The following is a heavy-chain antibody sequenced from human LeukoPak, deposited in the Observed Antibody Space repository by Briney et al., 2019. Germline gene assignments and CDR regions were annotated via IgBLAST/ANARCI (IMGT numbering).Heavy chain of an antibody. V-gene: IGHV4-34*01. CDR3: ASRQNYSSTSCYALNWFDP. Sequence: SETLSLTCAVYGGSFSGYYWSWIRQPPGKGLEWIGEINHSGSTNYNPSLKSRVTISVDTSKNQFSLKLSSVTAADTAVYYCASRQNYSSTSCYALNWFDPWGQGTLVTVSS. CDR2: INHSGST. D-gene: IGHD2-2*01. CDR1: GGSFSGYY. J-gene: IGHJ5*02.